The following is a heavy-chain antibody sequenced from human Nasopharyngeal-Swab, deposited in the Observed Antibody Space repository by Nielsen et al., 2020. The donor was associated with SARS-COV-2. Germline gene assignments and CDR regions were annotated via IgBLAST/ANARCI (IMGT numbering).Heavy chain of an antibody. Sequence: GRQAPGQRLEWMGWQNAGNGNTKDSQKFQGRVTITRDTSARTAYMELSSLRSEDTAVYYCARGPPPTNYYDSSGYYYRYGMDVWGQGTTVTVSS. D-gene: IGHD3-22*01. CDR3: ARGPPPTNYYDSSGYYYRYGMDV. CDR2: QNAGNGNT. V-gene: IGHV1-3*01. J-gene: IGHJ6*02.